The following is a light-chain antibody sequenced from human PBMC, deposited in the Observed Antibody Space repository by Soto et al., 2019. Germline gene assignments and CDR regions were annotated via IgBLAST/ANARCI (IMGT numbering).Light chain of an antibody. CDR2: KAS. CDR3: QQYINRWT. J-gene: IGKJ1*01. Sequence: DIQMTQSPSTLSASVGDRVTITCRASQSISIWLAWYQQKPGKAPNLLIYKASSLESGVPSRFSGSGSGTEFTLTISSLQTDDFATSYCQQYINRWTFGQGTKVEIK. CDR1: QSISIW. V-gene: IGKV1-5*03.